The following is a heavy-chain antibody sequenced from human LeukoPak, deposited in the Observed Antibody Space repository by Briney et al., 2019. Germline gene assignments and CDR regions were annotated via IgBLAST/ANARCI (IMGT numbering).Heavy chain of an antibody. V-gene: IGHV4-61*02. CDR2: IYTSGST. D-gene: IGHD3-10*01. J-gene: IGHJ4*02. Sequence: PSQTLSLTCTVSGGSISSGSYYWSWIRQPAGKGLEWIGRIYTSGSTNYNPSLKSRVTISVDTSKNQFSLKLSSVTAADTAVYYCARDSSGSGSLTRYYFDYWGQGTLVTVSS. CDR1: GGSISSGSYY. CDR3: ARDSSGSGSLTRYYFDY.